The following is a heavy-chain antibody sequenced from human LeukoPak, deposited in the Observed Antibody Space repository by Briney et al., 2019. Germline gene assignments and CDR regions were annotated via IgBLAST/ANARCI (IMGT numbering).Heavy chain of an antibody. D-gene: IGHD1-26*01. CDR1: GFTFSSYS. CDR2: ISSSSSYI. J-gene: IGHJ4*02. V-gene: IGHV3-21*01. CDR3: ATDRKVGAGVPRFDY. Sequence: GGSLRLSCAASGFTFSSYSMNWVRQAPGKGLEWVSSISSSSSYIYYAASVKGRFTISRDNAKTSLYLQMNSLRAEDTAVYYWATDRKVGAGVPRFDYWGQGALVTVPS.